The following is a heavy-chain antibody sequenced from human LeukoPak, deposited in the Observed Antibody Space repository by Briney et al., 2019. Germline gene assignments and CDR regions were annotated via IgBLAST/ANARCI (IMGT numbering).Heavy chain of an antibody. CDR1: GFTFSSYG. CDR3: AKDRYDILTGYQGLDY. CDR2: ISYDGSNK. J-gene: IGHJ4*02. V-gene: IGHV3-30*18. Sequence: GRSLRLSCAASGFTFSSYGMHWVRQAPGKGLEWEAVISYDGSNKYYADSVKGRFTISRDNSKNTLYLQMNSLRAEDTAVYYCAKDRYDILTGYQGLDYWGQGTLVTVSS. D-gene: IGHD3-9*01.